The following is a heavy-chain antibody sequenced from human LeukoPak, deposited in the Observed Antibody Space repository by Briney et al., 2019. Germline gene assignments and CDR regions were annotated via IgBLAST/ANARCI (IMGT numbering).Heavy chain of an antibody. J-gene: IGHJ4*02. D-gene: IGHD2-21*01. V-gene: IGHV3-30*02. CDR3: CGDFDY. CDR1: GFTFDDYG. CDR2: MRYDGSNE. Sequence: PGGSLRLSCAASGFTFDDYGMHWVRQAPDKGPEWVAFMRYDGSNEYYADSVKGRFTISRDNSKNTLYLQMNSLRGEDTAVYYCCGDFDYWGQGTLVTVSS.